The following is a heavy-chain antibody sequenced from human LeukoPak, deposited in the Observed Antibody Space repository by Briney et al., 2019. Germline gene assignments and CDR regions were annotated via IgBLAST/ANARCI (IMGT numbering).Heavy chain of an antibody. CDR2: IYYSWST. D-gene: IGHD2-2*01. CDR3: ARVGTRGGLLAY. V-gene: IGHV4-31*03. Sequence: SETLSLTCTVSGGSISSGGYYWSWIRPHPGKGLEWLGYIYYSWSTYYNPSLKSRVTISVDTSKNQFSLKLSSVTAADSAVYYCARVGTRGGLLAYWGQGTLVTVSS. CDR1: GGSISSGGYY. J-gene: IGHJ4*02.